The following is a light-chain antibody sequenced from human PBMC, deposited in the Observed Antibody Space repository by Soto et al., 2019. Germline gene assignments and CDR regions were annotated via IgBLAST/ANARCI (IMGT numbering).Light chain of an antibody. V-gene: IGLV1-40*01. CDR1: SSNIGAGYD. CDR3: QSYDSSVSKVV. J-gene: IGLJ2*01. CDR2: GNS. Sequence: SVLTQPPSVSGAPGQRVTISCTGSSSNIGAGYDVHWYQHLPGTAPKLLIYGNSNRPSGVPDRFSGSKSGTSASLAITGLQAEDKADYYGQSYDSSVSKVVFGGGTKLTVL.